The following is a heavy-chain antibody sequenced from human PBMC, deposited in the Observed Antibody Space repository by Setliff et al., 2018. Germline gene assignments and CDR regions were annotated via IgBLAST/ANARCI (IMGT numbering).Heavy chain of an antibody. CDR2: IYTDGST. V-gene: IGHV4-61*02. CDR1: GGSVGSDFSY. J-gene: IGHJ4*02. Sequence: SETVSLTCTVSGGSVGSDFSYWSWIRQSAGKGLECIGRIYTDGSTKYNPSLNSRVTLLIDTAKNQISLRLRSVTAADTAVYYCARTGTYRYFDSWGQGTLVTVSS. CDR3: ARTGTYRYFDS. D-gene: IGHD1-1*01.